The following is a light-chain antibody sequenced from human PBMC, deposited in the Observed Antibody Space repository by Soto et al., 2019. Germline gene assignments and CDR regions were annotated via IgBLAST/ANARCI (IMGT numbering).Light chain of an antibody. CDR1: SSDVGGYNY. CDR2: EVS. CDR3: SSYTSSSTVGV. Sequence: QSALTQPASVSGSPGQSITISCTGTSSDVGGYNYVSWYRQHPGKAPKLMIYEVSHRPSGVSNRFSGSKSGNTASLTISGLQAEDEADYYCSSYTSSSTVGVFGGGTKLTVL. V-gene: IGLV2-14*01. J-gene: IGLJ3*02.